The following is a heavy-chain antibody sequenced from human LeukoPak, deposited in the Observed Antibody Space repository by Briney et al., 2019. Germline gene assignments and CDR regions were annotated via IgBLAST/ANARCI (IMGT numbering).Heavy chain of an antibody. V-gene: IGHV1-46*01. CDR2: INPSGGST. D-gene: IGHD3-16*02. CDR1: GYTFTSYY. Sequence: GASEKLSCTASGYTFTSYYMHWVRQAPGQGLEWMGIINPSGGSTSYAQKFQGRVTMTRDTSTSTVYMELSSLRSEDTAVYYCARDARFMITFGGVIVNTLYYFDYWGQGTLVTVSS. CDR3: ARDARFMITFGGVIVNTLYYFDY. J-gene: IGHJ4*02.